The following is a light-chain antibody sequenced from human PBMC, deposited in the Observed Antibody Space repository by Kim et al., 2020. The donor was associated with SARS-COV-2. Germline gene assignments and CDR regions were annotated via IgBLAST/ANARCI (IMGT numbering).Light chain of an antibody. CDR2: GDI. Sequence: QSVLTQPPSVSGAPGQRVTVSCAGTHSNIGAGYDAHWYQQFPGTAPKLIIYGDINRPSGVPDRFSGSKSGSSASLVITGLQPEDEADYYCQSYDTILSGFVFGSGTKVTVL. V-gene: IGLV1-40*01. J-gene: IGLJ1*01. CDR1: HSNIGAGYD. CDR3: QSYDTILSGFV.